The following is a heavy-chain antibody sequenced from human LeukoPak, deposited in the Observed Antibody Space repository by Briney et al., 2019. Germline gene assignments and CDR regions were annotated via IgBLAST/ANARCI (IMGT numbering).Heavy chain of an antibody. CDR1: GGSISSYY. V-gene: IGHV4-4*07. J-gene: IGHJ6*03. CDR2: IYTSGST. Sequence: SETLSLTCTVSGGSISSYYWSWIRQPAGKGLEWIGRIYTSGSTNYNPSLKSRVTMSVDTSKNQFSLKLSSVTAADTAVYYCARDWNDMGLLYYMDVWGKGTTVTVSS. D-gene: IGHD1-1*01. CDR3: ARDWNDMGLLYYMDV.